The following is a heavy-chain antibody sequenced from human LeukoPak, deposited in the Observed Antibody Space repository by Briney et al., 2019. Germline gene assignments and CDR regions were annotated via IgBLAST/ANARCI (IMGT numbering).Heavy chain of an antibody. V-gene: IGHV3-23*01. CDR3: ARDLSGYSGDY. CDR1: GFTFSNYS. D-gene: IGHD5-12*01. CDR2: ISGSGIST. J-gene: IGHJ4*02. Sequence: GGSLRLSCTASGFTFSNYSMSWVRQAPGKGLEWVSAISGSGISTYYADSVKGRFTISRDNSKNTLYLQMNSLRAEDTAVYYCARDLSGYSGDYWGQGTLVTVSS.